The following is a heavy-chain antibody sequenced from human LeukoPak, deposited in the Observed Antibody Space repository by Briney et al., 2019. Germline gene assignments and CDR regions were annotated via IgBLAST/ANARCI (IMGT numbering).Heavy chain of an antibody. CDR3: ARDLIPTGDIVVVVAATGAFDI. V-gene: IGHV3-48*01. Sequence: PGGSLRLSCAASGFTFSSYSMNWVRQAPGKGLEWVSYISSSSSTIYYADSVKGRFTISRDNAKNSLYLQMNSLRAEDTAVYYCARDLIPTGDIVVVVAATGAFDIWGQGTMVTVSS. J-gene: IGHJ3*02. D-gene: IGHD2-15*01. CDR1: GFTFSSYS. CDR2: ISSSSSTI.